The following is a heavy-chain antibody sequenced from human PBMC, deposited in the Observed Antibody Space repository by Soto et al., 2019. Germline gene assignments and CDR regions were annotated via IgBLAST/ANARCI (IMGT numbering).Heavy chain of an antibody. J-gene: IGHJ6*02. Sequence: PGGSLRLSCAASGFTFSSYAMSWVRQAPGKGLEWVSAISGSGGSTYYADSVKGRFTISRDNSKNTLYLQMNSLRAEDTAVYYCAKDQGSGWLRVYYYGMDVWGQGTTVTVSS. CDR2: ISGSGGST. V-gene: IGHV3-23*01. CDR3: AKDQGSGWLRVYYYGMDV. CDR1: GFTFSSYA. D-gene: IGHD6-19*01.